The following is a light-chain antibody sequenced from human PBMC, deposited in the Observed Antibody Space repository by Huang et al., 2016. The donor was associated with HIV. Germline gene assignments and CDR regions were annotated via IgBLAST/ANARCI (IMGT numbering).Light chain of an antibody. CDR3: QQYGSSPRT. Sequence: EIVLTQSPGTLSSSPGERATLSCRASQSVTSTYLVWYQQKPGQAPRLLIYGASSRATGVPDRFSGSGSGTDFTLTISRLDPEDFAVYYCQQYGSSPRTFGQGTKVEIK. J-gene: IGKJ1*01. V-gene: IGKV3-20*01. CDR2: GAS. CDR1: QSVTSTY.